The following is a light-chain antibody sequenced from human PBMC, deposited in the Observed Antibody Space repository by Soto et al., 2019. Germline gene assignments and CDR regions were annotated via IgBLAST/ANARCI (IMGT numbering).Light chain of an antibody. CDR3: QQSNNWPYT. CDR1: QTVRDN. Sequence: EIVMTHSPATLSVSPGDRATLSCRASQTVRDNLAWYQQKPGQAPRLLIYGASTRATGIPARFSGSGSGTEFTLTIDSLQSEDFALYFCQQSNNWPYTFGQGTKLAIK. V-gene: IGKV3-15*01. J-gene: IGKJ2*01. CDR2: GAS.